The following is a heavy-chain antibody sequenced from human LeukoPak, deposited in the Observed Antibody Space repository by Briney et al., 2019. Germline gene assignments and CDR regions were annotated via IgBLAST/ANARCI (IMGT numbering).Heavy chain of an antibody. CDR2: ISAYNGNT. CDR3: ARGSRPVYNLLTGKRYFDY. CDR1: GYTFTSYG. V-gene: IGHV1-18*01. Sequence: GASVKVSCKASGYTFTSYGISWVRQAPGQGLEWMGWISAYNGNTNYAQKLQGRVTMTTDTSTSTAYMELRSLRSDGTAVYYCARGSRPVYNLLTGKRYFDYWGQGTLLTVSS. D-gene: IGHD3-9*01. J-gene: IGHJ4*02.